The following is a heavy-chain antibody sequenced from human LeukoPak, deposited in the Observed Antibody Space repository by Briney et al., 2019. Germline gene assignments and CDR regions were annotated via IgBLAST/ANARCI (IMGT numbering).Heavy chain of an antibody. CDR3: ARWAYGSGLEN. Sequence: SETLSLTCTVSGGSISSYYWSWIRQPPGKGLEWIGYIYYSGSTNYNPSLKSRVTISVDKSKNQFSLKLSSVTAADTAVYYCARWAYGSGLENWGQGTLVTVSS. J-gene: IGHJ4*02. CDR1: GGSISSYY. CDR2: IYYSGST. D-gene: IGHD3-10*01. V-gene: IGHV4-59*12.